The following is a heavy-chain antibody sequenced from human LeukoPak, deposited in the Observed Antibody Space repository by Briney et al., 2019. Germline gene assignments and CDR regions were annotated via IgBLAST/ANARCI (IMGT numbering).Heavy chain of an antibody. V-gene: IGHV1-2*04. CDR2: INPNSGGT. J-gene: IGHJ3*02. CDR1: GYTFTGYY. Sequence: GVSVKVSCKASGYTFTGYYMHWVRQAPGQGLEWMGWINPNSGGTNYAQKFQGWVTMTRDTSISTAYMELSRLRSDDAAVYYRARVDSSSWYWSGAFDIWGQGTMVTVSS. CDR3: ARVDSSSWYWSGAFDI. D-gene: IGHD6-13*01.